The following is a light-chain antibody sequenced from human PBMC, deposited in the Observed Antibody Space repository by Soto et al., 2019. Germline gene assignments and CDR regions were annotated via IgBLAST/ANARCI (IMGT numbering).Light chain of an antibody. V-gene: IGKV1-39*01. CDR3: QQSYSTPIT. Sequence: DIQMTQSPSSLSASVGDRVTITCRASQSISRYLGWYQQKPGKAPNLLISAASSLQSGVPSRFSGSGSGTDFTLTISSLQPEDFATYYCQQSYSTPITFGQGTRLEIK. J-gene: IGKJ5*01. CDR1: QSISRY. CDR2: AAS.